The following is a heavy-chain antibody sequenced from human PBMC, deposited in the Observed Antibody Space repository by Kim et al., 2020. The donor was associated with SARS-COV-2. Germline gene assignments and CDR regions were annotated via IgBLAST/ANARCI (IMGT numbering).Heavy chain of an antibody. CDR3: ARGDDSGSFYDYFDY. V-gene: IGHV3-33*01. D-gene: IGHD3-10*01. J-gene: IGHJ4*02. Sequence: GGSLRLSCAASGFTFSSQGMHWVRQAPGKGLEWVADIWFDGSSKYYADSVRGRFTISRDNSKNMLYLQMNSLRADDTAVYYCARGDDSGSFYDYFDYWGQGTLVTVSS. CDR1: GFTFSSQG. CDR2: IWFDGSSK.